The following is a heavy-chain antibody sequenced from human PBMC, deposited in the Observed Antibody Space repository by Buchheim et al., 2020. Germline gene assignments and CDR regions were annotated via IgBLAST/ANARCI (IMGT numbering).Heavy chain of an antibody. CDR3: ARVHITGLGTPTWFDP. Sequence: QVQLVQSGAEVKKPGASVKVSCKASGYTFTSYYMHWVRQAPGQGLEWMGIINPSGGSTSYAQKFQGRVTMTRDTSTSTVYTELSSLRSEDTAVYYCARVHITGLGTPTWFDPWGQGTL. D-gene: IGHD3-16*01. J-gene: IGHJ5*02. CDR2: INPSGGST. CDR1: GYTFTSYY. V-gene: IGHV1-46*01.